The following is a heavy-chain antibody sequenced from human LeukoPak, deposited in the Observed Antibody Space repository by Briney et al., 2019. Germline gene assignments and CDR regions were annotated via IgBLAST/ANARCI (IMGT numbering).Heavy chain of an antibody. CDR3: AKGLATIFGVVMTYFDY. CDR2: ISGSGGST. CDR1: GFTFSSYA. Sequence: GGSLRLSCAASGFTFSSYAMSWVRQARGKGLEWVSAISGSGGSTYYADSVKGRFTISRDNSKNTLYLQMNSLRAEDTAVYYCAKGLATIFGVVMTYFDYWGQGTLVTVSS. D-gene: IGHD3-3*01. V-gene: IGHV3-23*01. J-gene: IGHJ4*02.